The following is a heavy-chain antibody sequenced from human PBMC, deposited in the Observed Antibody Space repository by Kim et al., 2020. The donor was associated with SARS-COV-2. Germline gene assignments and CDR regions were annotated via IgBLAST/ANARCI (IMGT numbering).Heavy chain of an antibody. CDR1: GYTFTSYG. V-gene: IGHV1-18*01. CDR3: ARGRLVVTPALGTAYDY. D-gene: IGHD2-15*01. J-gene: IGHJ4*02. CDR2: ISPYNGNT. Sequence: ASVKVSCKASGYTFTSYGISWVRQAPGQGLEWMGWISPYNGNTNYAQKFQGRVTMTTDTSTSTAYMELRSLRSDDTAVYYCARGRLVVTPALGTAYDYLGQGTLVTVSS.